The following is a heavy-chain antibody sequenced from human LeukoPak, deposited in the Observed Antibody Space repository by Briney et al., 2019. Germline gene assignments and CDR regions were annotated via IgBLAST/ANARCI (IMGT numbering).Heavy chain of an antibody. V-gene: IGHV4-59*12. D-gene: IGHD1-26*01. J-gene: IGHJ4*02. Sequence: PSETLSLTCTVSGGSISSYYWSWIRQPPGKGLEWIGSIYYSGSTNYNPSLKSRVTMSVDTSKNHFSLKLSSVTAADTAVYYCARDSGSYFDYWGQGTLVTVSS. CDR3: ARDSGSYFDY. CDR2: IYYSGST. CDR1: GGSISSYY.